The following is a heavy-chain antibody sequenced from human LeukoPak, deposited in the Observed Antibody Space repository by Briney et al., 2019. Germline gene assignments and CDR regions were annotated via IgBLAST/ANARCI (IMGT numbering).Heavy chain of an antibody. CDR1: GFSLSSYE. J-gene: IGHJ4*02. D-gene: IGHD2-21*01. Sequence: GGSLRLSCAASGFSLSSYEMNWIRQVPRKGLEWVSHISSGGNTQYYADSVRGRFTMSRDDAKNSLDLQMDSLRIEDTGVYYCARDIVNGPFVISLESWGQGDRVTVSS. CDR3: ARDIVNGPFVISLES. CDR2: ISSGGNTQ. V-gene: IGHV3-48*03.